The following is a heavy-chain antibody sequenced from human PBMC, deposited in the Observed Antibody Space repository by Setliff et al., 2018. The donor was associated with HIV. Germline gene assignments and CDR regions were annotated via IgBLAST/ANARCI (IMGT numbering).Heavy chain of an antibody. CDR2: IYTSGST. CDR3: AREEQWLTTNAFDI. Sequence: PSETLSLTCTVSGGSISSGSYYWSWIRQPAGKGLEWIGRIYTSGSTNYNPSLKSRVTISVDTSKNQFSLKLSSVTAADTAVYYCAREEQWLTTNAFDIWGQGTMVTVSS. J-gene: IGHJ3*02. V-gene: IGHV4-61*02. CDR1: GGSISSGSYY. D-gene: IGHD6-19*01.